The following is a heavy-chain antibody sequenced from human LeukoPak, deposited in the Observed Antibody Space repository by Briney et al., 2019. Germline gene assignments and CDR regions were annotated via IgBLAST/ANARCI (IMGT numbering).Heavy chain of an antibody. CDR1: GFTFSIYW. CDR3: ARWDAYCSGGRCYSGDFAFDI. J-gene: IGHJ3*02. D-gene: IGHD2-15*01. CDR2: MKGDGSVK. V-gene: IGHV3-7*01. Sequence: GGSLRLSCAASGFTFSIYWVSWVRQAPGKGLEWVASMKGDGSVKHFLDSVEGRSTISRDNAKNSLYLQMNSLRAEDTAVYYCARWDAYCSGGRCYSGDFAFDIWGQGTMVTVSS.